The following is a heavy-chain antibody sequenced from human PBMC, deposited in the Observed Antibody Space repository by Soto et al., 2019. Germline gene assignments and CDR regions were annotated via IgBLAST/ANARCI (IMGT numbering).Heavy chain of an antibody. CDR2: TNQDGSEK. Sequence: EDQLVESGGGLVQRGGSLRLTCAVSGFSFRSDWMNWVRQAPGKGLEWVAHTNQDGSEKYYLDSVKGRFTIFRDNAKNSLYLQMNSLRAEDTAVYYCSGGVGDAIWAQGTLVTVSS. J-gene: IGHJ4*02. CDR1: GFSFRSDW. V-gene: IGHV3-7*04. CDR3: SGGVGDAI. D-gene: IGHD1-26*01.